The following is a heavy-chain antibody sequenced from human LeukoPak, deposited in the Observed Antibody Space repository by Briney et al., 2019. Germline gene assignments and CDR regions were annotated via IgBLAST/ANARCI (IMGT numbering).Heavy chain of an antibody. J-gene: IGHJ4*02. CDR3: ARDLAAAGYDFDY. CDR1: GHTFTGYY. V-gene: IGHV1-2*02. CDR2: INPNSGGT. Sequence: ASVKVSCKASGHTFTGYYMHWVRQAPGQGLEWMGWINPNSGGTNYAQKFQGRVTMTRDTSISTAYMELSRLRSDDTAVCYCARDLAAAGYDFDYWGQGTLVTVSS. D-gene: IGHD6-13*01.